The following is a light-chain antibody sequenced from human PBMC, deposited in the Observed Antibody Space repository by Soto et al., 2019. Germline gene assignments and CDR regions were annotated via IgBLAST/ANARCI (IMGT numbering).Light chain of an antibody. V-gene: IGKV1-5*03. Sequence: DIQMTQSPSTLSASVGDRVTITCRASQNIGRTLAWYQQKPGQAPKVRIYQASSLDSGVPSRFSGSGSGTEFTLTISTLQPDDFATYYCQQYASYWTFGQGTKVDIK. CDR2: QAS. CDR1: QNIGRT. J-gene: IGKJ1*01. CDR3: QQYASYWT.